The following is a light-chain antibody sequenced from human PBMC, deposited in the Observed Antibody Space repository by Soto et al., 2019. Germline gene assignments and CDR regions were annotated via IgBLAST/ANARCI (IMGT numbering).Light chain of an antibody. Sequence: DIQMTQSPSTLSGSVGDRVTITCRASQTISSWLAWYQQKPGKAPKLLIYKASTLKSGVTSRFSGSGSGTEFTLTISSLQPDDFANYYCQHYNSYSEAFGQGTKVELE. CDR2: KAS. V-gene: IGKV1-5*03. J-gene: IGKJ1*01. CDR1: QTISSW. CDR3: QHYNSYSEA.